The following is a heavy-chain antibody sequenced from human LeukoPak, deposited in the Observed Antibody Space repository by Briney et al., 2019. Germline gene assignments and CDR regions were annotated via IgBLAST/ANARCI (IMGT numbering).Heavy chain of an antibody. CDR1: GFTFTTYG. D-gene: IGHD6-19*01. V-gene: IGHV3-33*06. CDR3: AKVPSSLSGAGQRYFDY. Sequence: PGRSLRLSCAASGFTFTTYGMHWVRQAPGKGLEWVAIIWYDGSNKYYADSVKGRFTISRDNSKNTLYLQMNSLRAEDTAVYYCAKVPSSLSGAGQRYFDYWGQGTLVTVSS. J-gene: IGHJ4*02. CDR2: IWYDGSNK.